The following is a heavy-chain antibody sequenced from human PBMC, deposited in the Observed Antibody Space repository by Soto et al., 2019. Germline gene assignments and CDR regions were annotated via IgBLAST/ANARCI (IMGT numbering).Heavy chain of an antibody. CDR2: INHSGST. D-gene: IGHD5-12*01. CDR3: AREYTTGYESPLDYFDN. CDR1: GGSFSGYY. J-gene: IGHJ4*01. V-gene: IGHV4-34*01. Sequence: SETLSLTCAVYGGSFSGYYLSWIRQPPGKGLEWIGEINHSGSTNYNPSLKSRVTISVDTSKNQFSLKLSSVTAADTAVYYCAREYTTGYESPLDYFDNWVHGTLVAVS.